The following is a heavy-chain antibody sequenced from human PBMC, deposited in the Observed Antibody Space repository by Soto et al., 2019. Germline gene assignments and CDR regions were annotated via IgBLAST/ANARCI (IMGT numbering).Heavy chain of an antibody. CDR2: IYYSGST. J-gene: IGHJ5*02. Sequence: SETLSLTCTVSGGSISSSSYYWGWIRQPPGKGLEWIGSIYYSGSTYYNPSLKSRVTISVDTSKNQFSLKLSSVTAADTAVYYCARTTLQYYDFWSGYYGDNWFDPWGQGTLVTVSS. CDR3: ARTTLQYYDFWSGYYGDNWFDP. V-gene: IGHV4-39*01. CDR1: GGSISSSSYY. D-gene: IGHD3-3*01.